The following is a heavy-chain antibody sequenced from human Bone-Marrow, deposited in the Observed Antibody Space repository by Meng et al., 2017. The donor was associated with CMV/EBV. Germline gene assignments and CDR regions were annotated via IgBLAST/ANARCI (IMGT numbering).Heavy chain of an antibody. V-gene: IGHV3-15*01. CDR1: GFTFSNAW. CDR2: IKSKTDGGTT. Sequence: GESLKISCAASGFTFSNAWMSWVRQAPGKGLEWVGRIKSKTDGGTTDYAAPVKGRFTISRDDSKNTLYLQMNSLKTEDTAVYYCTTDLGEMATVVDYWGQGTLVTVSS. D-gene: IGHD5-24*01. CDR3: TTDLGEMATVVDY. J-gene: IGHJ4*02.